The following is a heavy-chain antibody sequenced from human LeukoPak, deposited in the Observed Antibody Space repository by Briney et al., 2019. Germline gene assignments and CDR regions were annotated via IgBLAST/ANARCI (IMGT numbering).Heavy chain of an antibody. CDR3: ARGGLPGGFDY. CDR1: GFTVSNSW. D-gene: IGHD7-27*01. CDR2: INNDGNRI. V-gene: IGHV3-74*01. J-gene: IGHJ4*02. Sequence: GGFLRLSCAASGFTVSNSWMFWVRQAPGKGLMYVSEINNDGNRIRYVDSVKGRFTISRDGAKNTLFLQMNSLRDDDTAMYYCARGGLPGGFDYWGQGILVTVSS.